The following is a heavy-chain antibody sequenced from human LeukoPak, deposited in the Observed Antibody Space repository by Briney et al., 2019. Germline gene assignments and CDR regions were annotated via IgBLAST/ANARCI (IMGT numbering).Heavy chain of an antibody. D-gene: IGHD6-13*01. V-gene: IGHV3-23*01. CDR3: AKDLFPAAGTTRGWYFDY. Sequence: GGSLRLSCAASGFTFSSYTMSWVRQAPGKGLDWVSTLMSSGGGTYYADSVKGRFTISRDNSKNTLSLQINSLRAEDTAVYYCAKDLFPAAGTTRGWYFDYWGQGTLVTVSS. J-gene: IGHJ4*02. CDR1: GFTFSSYT. CDR2: LMSSGGGT.